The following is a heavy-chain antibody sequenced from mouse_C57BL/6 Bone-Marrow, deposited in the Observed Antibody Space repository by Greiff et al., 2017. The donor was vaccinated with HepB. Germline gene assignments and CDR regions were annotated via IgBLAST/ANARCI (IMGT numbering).Heavy chain of an antibody. CDR3: ARSGDGYYYAMDY. CDR2: IIPSNGGT. CDR1: GYTFTSYW. J-gene: IGHJ4*01. V-gene: IGHV1-53*01. Sequence: ASGYTFTSYWMHWVKQRPGQGLEWIGNIIPSNGGTNYNEKFKSKATLTVDKSSSTAYMQLSSLTSEDSAVYYCARSGDGYYYAMDYWGQGTSVTVSS. D-gene: IGHD2-3*01.